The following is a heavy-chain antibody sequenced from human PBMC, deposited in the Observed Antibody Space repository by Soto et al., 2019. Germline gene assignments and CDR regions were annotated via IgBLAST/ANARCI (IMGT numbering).Heavy chain of an antibody. Sequence: SETLFLTCTVSGGSISSSSYYWGWIRQPPGKGLEWIGSIYYSGSTYYNPSLKSRVTISVDTSKNQFSLKLSSVAAADTAVYYCARASYGDYDPWGQGTLVTVSS. J-gene: IGHJ5*02. D-gene: IGHD4-17*01. CDR3: ARASYGDYDP. V-gene: IGHV4-39*01. CDR1: GGSISSSSYY. CDR2: IYYSGST.